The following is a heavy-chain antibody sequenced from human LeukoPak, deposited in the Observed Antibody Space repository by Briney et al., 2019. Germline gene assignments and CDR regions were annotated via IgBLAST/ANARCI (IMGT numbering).Heavy chain of an antibody. J-gene: IGHJ5*02. CDR2: IYYSGST. V-gene: IGHV4-61*01. CDR1: VGSVSSGTYY. Sequence: PLETLSLTRTVSVGSVSSGTYYWSWIRQPPGEGLEWIGHIYYSGSTNYNPSLKSRVTISVDTYKNQFSLKLSSVTAADTAVYYCARVSGYYSSTSCYPWGQGTLVTVSS. CDR3: ARVSGYYSSTSCYP. D-gene: IGHD2-2*01.